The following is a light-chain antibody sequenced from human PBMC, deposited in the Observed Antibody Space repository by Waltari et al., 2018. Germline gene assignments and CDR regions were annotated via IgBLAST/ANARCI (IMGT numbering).Light chain of an antibody. J-gene: IGKJ1*01. CDR2: GAS. CDR3: QQYGSSPWT. Sequence: ELVLTQSPGTLSLSPGERATLSCRASQSVSSSYLAWDQQKPGQAPRVLLHGASNRATGIPDKFSGSGSGTDFTLTISRLEPEDFAVYYCQQYGSSPWTFGQGTKVEIK. V-gene: IGKV3-20*01. CDR1: QSVSSSY.